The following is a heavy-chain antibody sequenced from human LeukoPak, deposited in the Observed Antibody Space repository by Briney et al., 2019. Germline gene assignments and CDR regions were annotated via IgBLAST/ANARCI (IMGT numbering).Heavy chain of an antibody. CDR2: ISSSGSTI. D-gene: IGHD2-21*02. V-gene: IGHV3-48*03. J-gene: IGHJ4*02. CDR1: GFTFSSYE. Sequence: GGSLRLSCAASGFTFSSYEMNWVRQAPGKGLEWVSYISSSGSTIYYADSVKGRFTISRDNAKNSLYLQMNSLRAEDTAVYYCARVRGGDCRDYWGQGTLVTVSS. CDR3: ARVRGGDCRDY.